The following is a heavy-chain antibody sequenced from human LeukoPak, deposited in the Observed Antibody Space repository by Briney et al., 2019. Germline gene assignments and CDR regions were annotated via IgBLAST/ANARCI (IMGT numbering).Heavy chain of an antibody. CDR3: ARKGVWGSYRVLFFDY. CDR2: IYYSGST. Sequence: SETLSLTCTVSGGSISSYYWSWIRQPPGKGLEWIGYIYYSGSTNYNPSLKSRVTISVDTSKNQFSLKLSSVTAADTAVYYCARKGVWGSYRVLFFDYWGQGTLVTVSS. J-gene: IGHJ4*02. CDR1: GGSISSYY. D-gene: IGHD3-16*02. V-gene: IGHV4-59*12.